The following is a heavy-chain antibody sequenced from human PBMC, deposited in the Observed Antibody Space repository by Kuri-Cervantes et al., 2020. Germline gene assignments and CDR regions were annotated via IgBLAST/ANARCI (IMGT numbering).Heavy chain of an antibody. D-gene: IGHD6-19*01. V-gene: IGHV1-18*01. CDR3: ARDGGRLGSGWYIGADLLDY. CDR2: ISAYNGNT. CDR1: GYTFTSYG. J-gene: IGHJ4*02. Sequence: ASVKVSCKASGYTFTSYGISWVRQAPGQGLEWMGWISAYNGNTNYAQKLQGRVTMTTDTSTSTAYMELRSLRSDDTAVYCCARDGGRLGSGWYIGADLLDYWGQGTLVTVSS.